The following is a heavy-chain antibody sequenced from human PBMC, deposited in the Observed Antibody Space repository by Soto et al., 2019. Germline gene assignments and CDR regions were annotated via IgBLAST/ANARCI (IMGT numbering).Heavy chain of an antibody. CDR1: VGPLSRYA. V-gene: IGHV1-69*13. Sequence: SVKVSCKAPVGPLSRYAMSWVRQAPGQGLEWMGGIIPIFGTANYAQKFQGRVTITADDSTRTAYMELSSLRSEYTAVYYCARLGSSHAFDIWGQGTMVTVSS. J-gene: IGHJ3*02. D-gene: IGHD6-13*01. CDR3: ARLGSSHAFDI. CDR2: IIPIFGTA.